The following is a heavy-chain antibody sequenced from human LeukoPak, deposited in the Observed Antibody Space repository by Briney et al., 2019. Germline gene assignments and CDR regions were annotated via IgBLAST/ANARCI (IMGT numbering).Heavy chain of an antibody. Sequence: PSETLSLTCAVYGGSFSGYYWSWIRQPPGKGLEWIGEINHSGSTNYNPSLKSRVTISVDTSKNQFSLKLSSVTAADTAVYYCASLRDDSSGYYYYFDYWGQGTLVTVSS. CDR1: GGSFSGYY. CDR2: INHSGST. CDR3: ASLRDDSSGYYYYFDY. J-gene: IGHJ4*02. D-gene: IGHD3-22*01. V-gene: IGHV4-34*01.